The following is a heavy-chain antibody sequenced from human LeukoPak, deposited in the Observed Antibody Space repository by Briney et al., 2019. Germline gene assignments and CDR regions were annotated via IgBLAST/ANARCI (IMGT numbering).Heavy chain of an antibody. D-gene: IGHD6-19*01. CDR1: GFTVSSNY. CDR3: AKDPQGSGSDY. J-gene: IGHJ4*02. Sequence: TGGSLRLSCAASGFTVSSNYMSWVRQAPGKGLEWVSVIYSGGSTYYADSVKGRFTISRDNSKNTLYLQMNSLRAEDTAVYYCAKDPQGSGSDYWGQGTLVTVSS. CDR2: IYSGGST. V-gene: IGHV3-53*01.